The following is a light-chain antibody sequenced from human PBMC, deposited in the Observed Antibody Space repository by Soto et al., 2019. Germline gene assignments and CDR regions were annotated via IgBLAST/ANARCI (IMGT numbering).Light chain of an antibody. CDR2: DVH. CDR1: SSDVGSDNY. Sequence: QSALTQPASVSGSPGQSIAISCTGTSSDVGSDNYVSWYQHHPGRAPKLIIYDVHNRPSGVSNRFSGSKSGNTASLTITCLHAEDEADYYCSSYTTSITLVFGGGTKLTVL. CDR3: SSYTTSITLV. J-gene: IGLJ3*02. V-gene: IGLV2-14*03.